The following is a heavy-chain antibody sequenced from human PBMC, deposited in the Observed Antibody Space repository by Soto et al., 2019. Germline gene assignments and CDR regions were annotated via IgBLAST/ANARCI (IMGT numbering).Heavy chain of an antibody. CDR1: GGSVSSGSYY. Sequence: NPSETLSLTCTVSGGSVSSGSYYWSWIRQPPGKGLEWIGYIYYSGSTNYNPSLKSRVTISVDTSKNQFSLKLSSVTAADTAVYYCARGFDSSGYLDYWGQGTLVTVSS. CDR3: ARGFDSSGYLDY. CDR2: IYYSGST. V-gene: IGHV4-61*01. D-gene: IGHD3-22*01. J-gene: IGHJ4*02.